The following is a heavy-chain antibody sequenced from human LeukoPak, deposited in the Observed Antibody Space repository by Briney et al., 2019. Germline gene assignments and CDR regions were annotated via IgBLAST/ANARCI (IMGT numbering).Heavy chain of an antibody. D-gene: IGHD3-9*01. CDR2: IYTSGST. V-gene: IGHV4-4*07. CDR1: GGSISSYY. J-gene: IGHJ5*02. CDR3: ARDLRYFDWTSEYNWFDP. Sequence: SETLSLTCTVSGGSISSYYWSWIRQPAGKGLEWIGRIYTSGSTNYNPSLKSRVTMSVDTSKNQFSLKLSPVTAADTAVYYCARDLRYFDWTSEYNWFDPWGQGTLVTVSS.